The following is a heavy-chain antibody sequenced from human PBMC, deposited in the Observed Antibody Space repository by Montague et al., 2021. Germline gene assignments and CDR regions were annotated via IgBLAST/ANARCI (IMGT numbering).Heavy chain of an antibody. CDR3: VRQSVSGKFDY. Sequence: CAISGDSVSVNSVTWHSIKQSPSRDLQWLGGTYYRSKWANDYALSVRSRITFNPDTSKNQFSLQLDSVTPEDTAVYYCVRQSVSGKFDYWGRGTRVTVSS. CDR1: GDSVSVNSVT. J-gene: IGHJ4*02. D-gene: IGHD6-19*01. V-gene: IGHV6-1*01. CDR2: TYYRSKWAN.